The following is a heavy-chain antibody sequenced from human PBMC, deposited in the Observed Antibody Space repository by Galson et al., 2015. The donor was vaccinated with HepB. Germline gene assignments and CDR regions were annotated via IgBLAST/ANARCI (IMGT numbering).Heavy chain of an antibody. CDR3: AHGVDQWRRFDY. CDR1: ALSFNNYV. Sequence: SLRLSCAASALSFNNYVICWVRQSPGKGLEWVSGIPVSGDTSYYADSVRGRFTISRDTSKNTVYLQMNSLRVDDTAVYYCAHGVDQWRRFDYWGQGTQVTVSS. D-gene: IGHD6-19*01. CDR2: IPVSGDTS. J-gene: IGHJ4*02. V-gene: IGHV3-23*01.